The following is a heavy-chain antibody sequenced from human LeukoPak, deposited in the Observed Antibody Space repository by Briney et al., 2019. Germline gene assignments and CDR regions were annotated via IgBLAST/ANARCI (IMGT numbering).Heavy chain of an antibody. CDR1: GFTFANAR. V-gene: IGHV3-15*01. J-gene: IGHJ5*01. Sequence: GGSLRLSCAASGFTFANARMAWVRQAPGKGLEWVGRIKGKTNSGATDYAAPVKGRFTISRDDSKNTLYLQMDSLTTEDTAVYYCSWSGFNWLASWGQGTLVTVSS. CDR3: SWSGFNWLAS. D-gene: IGHD3-3*01. CDR2: IKGKTNSGAT.